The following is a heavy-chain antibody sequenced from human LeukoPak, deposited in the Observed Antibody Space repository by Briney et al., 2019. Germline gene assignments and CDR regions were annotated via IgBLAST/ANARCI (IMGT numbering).Heavy chain of an antibody. Sequence: PGGSLRLSCAASGFTFSSYVMSWVRQAPGKGLEWVSAIIGSGGSTFYADSVKGRFTISRDNSKNTLYLQMNSLRAEDTAIYYCANSNGFDFWGQGTLVTVSS. J-gene: IGHJ4*02. CDR3: ANSNGFDF. CDR1: GFTFSSYV. V-gene: IGHV3-23*01. D-gene: IGHD4-11*01. CDR2: IIGSGGST.